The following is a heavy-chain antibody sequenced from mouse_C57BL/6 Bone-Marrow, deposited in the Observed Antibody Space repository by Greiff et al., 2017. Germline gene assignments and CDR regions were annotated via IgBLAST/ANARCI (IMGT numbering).Heavy chain of an antibody. CDR3: ARKRAMDY. CDR2: ISSGSSTI. J-gene: IGHJ4*01. CDR1: GFTFSDYG. Sequence: VTLMESGGGLVKPGGSLKLSCAASGFTFSDYGMHWVRQAPEKGLEWVAYISSGSSTIYYADTVKGRFTISRDNAKNTLFLQMTSLRSEDTAMYYCARKRAMDYWGQGTSVTVSS. V-gene: IGHV5-17*01.